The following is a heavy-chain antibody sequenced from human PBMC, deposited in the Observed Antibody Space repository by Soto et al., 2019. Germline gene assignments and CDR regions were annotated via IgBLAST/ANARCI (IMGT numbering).Heavy chain of an antibody. CDR2: ITRSGGSA. D-gene: IGHD4-4*01. J-gene: IGHJ4*02. CDR1: GFTFSNYD. V-gene: IGHV3-23*01. CDR3: ATHYTTFLHY. Sequence: EVQLLESGGGLVQSGGSLRLSCTASGFTFSNYDMSWVRQAAGKGLEWVSAITRSGGSAFYIDSVKGRFTMSRDNSKNTLYLQMYSLRAEDMLVYYCATHYTTFLHYWGQGPLVTVSS.